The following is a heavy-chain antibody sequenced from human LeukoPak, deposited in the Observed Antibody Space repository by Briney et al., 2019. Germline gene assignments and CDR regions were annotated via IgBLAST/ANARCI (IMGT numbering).Heavy chain of an antibody. V-gene: IGHV3-48*03. CDR2: ISSSGSTI. J-gene: IGHJ4*02. D-gene: IGHD3-16*01. CDR1: GFTFRSYE. Sequence: PGGSLRLSCAASGFTFRSYEMNWVRQAPGKGLEWISYISSSGSTIDYADSVKGRFTISRDNAKNSLYLQMNSLRAEDTAVYYCFPLWTVWDWGQGTLVTVSS. CDR3: FPLWTVWD.